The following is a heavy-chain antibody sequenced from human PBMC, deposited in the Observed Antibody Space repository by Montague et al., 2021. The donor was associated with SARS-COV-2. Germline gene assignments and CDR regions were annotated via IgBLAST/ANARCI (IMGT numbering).Heavy chain of an antibody. Sequence: SETLSLTCTFSGGSSSNYYWSWIRQPAGKGLEWIGHIYISGSTNYKPSLKSRVTMSVDTSKNQFSLKLSSVTAADTAVYYCARHRCSSTSCYDYGMDVWGQGTTVIVSS. CDR3: ARHRCSSTSCYDYGMDV. D-gene: IGHD2-2*01. CDR2: IYISGST. V-gene: IGHV4-4*07. J-gene: IGHJ6*02. CDR1: GGSSSNYY.